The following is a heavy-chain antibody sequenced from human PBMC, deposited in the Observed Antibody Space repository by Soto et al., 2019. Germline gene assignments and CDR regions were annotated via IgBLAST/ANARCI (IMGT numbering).Heavy chain of an antibody. J-gene: IGHJ4*02. V-gene: IGHV3-23*01. D-gene: IGHD6-19*01. CDR3: AKDLRSGWPDPYYFDY. CDR2: ISGSGGST. CDR1: GFTFSSYA. Sequence: GGSLRLSCADSGFTFSSYAMSWVRQAPGKGLECVSAISGSGGSTYYADSVKGRFTISRDNSKNTLYLQMNSLRAEDTALYYCAKDLRSGWPDPYYFDYWGQGTLVTVSS.